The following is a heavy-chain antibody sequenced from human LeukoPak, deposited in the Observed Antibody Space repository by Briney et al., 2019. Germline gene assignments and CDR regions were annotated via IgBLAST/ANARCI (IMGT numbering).Heavy chain of an antibody. CDR1: GFTFSSYG. Sequence: GGSLRLSCAASGFTFSSYGMHWVRQAPGKGLEWVAFIRYDGSNKYYADSVKGRFTISRDNAKNTLYLQMNSLRAEDTAVYYCARAKYGSYYMDVWGKGTTVTVSS. V-gene: IGHV3-30*02. J-gene: IGHJ6*03. D-gene: IGHD4-17*01. CDR2: IRYDGSNK. CDR3: ARAKYGSYYMDV.